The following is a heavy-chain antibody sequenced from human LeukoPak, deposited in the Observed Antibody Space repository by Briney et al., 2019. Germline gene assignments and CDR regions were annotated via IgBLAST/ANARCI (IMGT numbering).Heavy chain of an antibody. Sequence: ASVKVSCKASGYTFTGYYMHWVRQAPGQGLEWMGWINPNSGGTNYAQKFQGRVTMTRDTSISTAYMELSRLRSDDTAVYYCARITEQQLVDETYFDYWGQGTLVTVPS. D-gene: IGHD6-13*01. V-gene: IGHV1-2*02. J-gene: IGHJ4*02. CDR1: GYTFTGYY. CDR2: INPNSGGT. CDR3: ARITEQQLVDETYFDY.